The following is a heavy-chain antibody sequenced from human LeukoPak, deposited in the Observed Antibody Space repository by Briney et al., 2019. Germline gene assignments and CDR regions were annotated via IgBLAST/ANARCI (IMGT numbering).Heavy chain of an antibody. CDR1: GFTFISYW. CDR3: GRSDHFDF. J-gene: IGHJ4*02. V-gene: IGHV3-74*01. CDR2: IKTDGSST. Sequence: GGSLRLSCAASGFTFISYWMHWVRQAPGKGLLWVSRIKTDGSSTFYADSVKGRFTISRDNAKNTLYLHMNSLRAEDTAVYYCGRSDHFDFWGQGTLVTVSS.